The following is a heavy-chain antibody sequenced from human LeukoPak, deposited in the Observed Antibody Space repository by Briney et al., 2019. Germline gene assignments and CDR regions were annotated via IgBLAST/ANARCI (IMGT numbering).Heavy chain of an antibody. Sequence: PSETLSLTCAVYGGSFSGYYWSWIRQPPGKGLEWIGEINHSGSTNYNPSLKSRVTISVDTSKNQFSLKLSSVTAADTAVYYCARGLYDSSGYYAHWGQGTLVTVSS. CDR1: GGSFSGYY. D-gene: IGHD3-22*01. V-gene: IGHV4-34*01. CDR3: ARGLYDSSGYYAH. J-gene: IGHJ4*02. CDR2: INHSGST.